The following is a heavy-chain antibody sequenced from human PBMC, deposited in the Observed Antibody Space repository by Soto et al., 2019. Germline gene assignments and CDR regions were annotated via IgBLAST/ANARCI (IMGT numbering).Heavy chain of an antibody. CDR3: ARSLDGQWLVHEGYYFAV. V-gene: IGHV3-30-3*01. Sequence: GGSMRLSFSASGFTFSSYAMHWVRQAPGKGLEWVAVISYDGSNKYYADSVKGRFTISRDNSKNTLYLQMNSLRAGDTAVYYCARSLDGQWLVHEGYYFAVRGTRALVTVAS. J-gene: IGHJ4*02. CDR1: GFTFSSYA. D-gene: IGHD6-19*01. CDR2: ISYDGSNK.